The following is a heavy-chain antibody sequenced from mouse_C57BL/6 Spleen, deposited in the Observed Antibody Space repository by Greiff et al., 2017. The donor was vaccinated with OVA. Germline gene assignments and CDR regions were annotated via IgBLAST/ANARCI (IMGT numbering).Heavy chain of an antibody. CDR2: INPNNGGT. CDR3: AREKGFITTVDWYFDV. Sequence: VQLQQSGPELVKPGASVKISCKASGYTFTDYYMNWVKQSHGKSLEWIGDINPNNGGTSYNQKFKGKATLTVDKSSSTAYMELRSLTSEDSAVYYCAREKGFITTVDWYFDVWGTGTTVTVSS. J-gene: IGHJ1*03. D-gene: IGHD1-1*01. V-gene: IGHV1-26*01. CDR1: GYTFTDYY.